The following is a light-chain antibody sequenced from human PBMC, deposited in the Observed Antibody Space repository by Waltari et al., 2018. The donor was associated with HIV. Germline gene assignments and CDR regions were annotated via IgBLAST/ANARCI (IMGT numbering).Light chain of an antibody. Sequence: SSELTQPPSVPVSPGQPPGPTCPGDAPPKQSPHWFQQKPAQAPVVVIHKTTERPSGIPERFSASRSGTTVTLTISGVQADDEADYYCLSADSSGSYVFGPGTTVTVL. J-gene: IGLJ1*01. CDR2: KTT. CDR1: APPKQS. V-gene: IGLV3-25*03. CDR3: LSADSSGSYV.